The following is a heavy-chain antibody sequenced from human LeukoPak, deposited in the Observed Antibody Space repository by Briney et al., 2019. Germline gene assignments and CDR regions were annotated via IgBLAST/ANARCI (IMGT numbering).Heavy chain of an antibody. Sequence: ASVKVSCKASGGTFSSYTISWVRQAPGQGLEWMGRIIPILGIANYAQKFQGRVTITADKSTSTAYMELSSLRSEDTAVYYCARDLPRGYDYGEYWGQGTLVTVSS. CDR3: ARDLPRGYDYGEY. D-gene: IGHD3-10*01. CDR2: IIPILGIA. CDR1: GGTFSSYT. J-gene: IGHJ4*02. V-gene: IGHV1-69*04.